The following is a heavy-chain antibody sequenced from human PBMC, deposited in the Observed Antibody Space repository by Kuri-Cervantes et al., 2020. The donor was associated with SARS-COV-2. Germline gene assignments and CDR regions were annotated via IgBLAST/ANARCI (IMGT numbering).Heavy chain of an antibody. V-gene: IGHV4-39*07. CDR3: ARLSGRLRFLDRRGDYYGMDV. CDR2: IYYSGST. D-gene: IGHD3-3*01. CDR1: GGSISSSSYY. Sequence: SETLSLTCTVSGGSISSSSYYWGWIRQPPGKGLEWIGSIYYSGSTYYNPSLKSRVTISVDTSKNQFSLKLSSVTAADTAVYYCARLSGRLRFLDRRGDYYGMDVWGQGTTVSVSS. J-gene: IGHJ6*02.